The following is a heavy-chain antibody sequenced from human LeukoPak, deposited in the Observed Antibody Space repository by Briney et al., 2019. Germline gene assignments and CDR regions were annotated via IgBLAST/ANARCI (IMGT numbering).Heavy chain of an antibody. D-gene: IGHD3-22*01. V-gene: IGHV3-23*01. J-gene: IGHJ4*02. CDR1: GFTFSSYA. CDR3: ATDYCDSSGYFFGGRSFDY. CDR2: ISGSGGST. Sequence: GGSLRLSCAASGFTFSSYAMSWVRQAPGKGLEWVSAISGSGGSTYYADSVKGRFTISRDNSKNTLYLQMNSLRAEDTAVYYCATDYCDSSGYFFGGRSFDYWGQGTLVTVSS.